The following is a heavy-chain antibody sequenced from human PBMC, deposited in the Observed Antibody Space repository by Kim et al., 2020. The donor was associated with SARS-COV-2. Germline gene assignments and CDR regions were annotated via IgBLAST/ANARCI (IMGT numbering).Heavy chain of an antibody. CDR3: ASRGYSYGSLLYYYYGMDV. D-gene: IGHD5-18*01. CDR1: GGSFSGYY. V-gene: IGHV4-34*01. CDR2: INHSGST. J-gene: IGHJ6*01. Sequence: SETLSLTCAVYGGSFSGYYWSWIRQPPGKGLEWIGEINHSGSTNYNPSLKSRVTISVDTSKNQFSLKLSSVTAADTAVYYCASRGYSYGSLLYYYYGMDV.